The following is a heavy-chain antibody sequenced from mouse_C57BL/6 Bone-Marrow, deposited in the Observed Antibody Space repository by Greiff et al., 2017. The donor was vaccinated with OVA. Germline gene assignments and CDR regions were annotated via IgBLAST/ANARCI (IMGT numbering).Heavy chain of an antibody. J-gene: IGHJ1*03. V-gene: IGHV14-2*01. CDR3: ARSCSLYWYFDV. CDR1: GFNIKDYY. CDR2: IDPEDGET. D-gene: IGHD1-3*01. Sequence: VQLQQSGAELVKPGASVKLSCTASGFNIKDYYMHWVKQRTEQGLEWIGRIDPEDGETKYAPNFQGKATITADTSSNTAYLQLSSLTSEDTAVYYCARSCSLYWYFDVWGTGTTVTVSS.